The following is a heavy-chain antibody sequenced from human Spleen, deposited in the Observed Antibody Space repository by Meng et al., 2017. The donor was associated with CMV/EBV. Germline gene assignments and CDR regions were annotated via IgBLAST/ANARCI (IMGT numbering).Heavy chain of an antibody. CDR1: GFTFNSYE. D-gene: IGHD1-26*01. V-gene: IGHV3-23*03. CDR3: AKVHFDSGSYYYYGMDV. J-gene: IGHJ6*02. CDR2: ISSGGSTT. Sequence: GESLKISCAASGFTFNSYEMNWVHQAPGKGLEWVSVISSGGSTTHYADSVKGRFSISRDNSRNTLHLQMNSLRAEDTALYYCAKVHFDSGSYYYYGMDVWGQGTTVTVSS.